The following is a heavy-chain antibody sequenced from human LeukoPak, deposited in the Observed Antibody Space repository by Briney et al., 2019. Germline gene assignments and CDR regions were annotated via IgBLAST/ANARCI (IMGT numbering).Heavy chain of an antibody. CDR1: GFTFSECD. Sequence: GGSLRLSCSASGFTFSECDMNWFRQAPGKGLEWVSSISYLSSHIYYGDSVKGRFSISRDNAKNSLYLQMNTLGAEDTAIYYCGRAFPPLRTSSAGDLWGQGILVTVSS. D-gene: IGHD3-16*01. J-gene: IGHJ4*02. CDR2: ISYLSSHI. CDR3: GRAFPPLRTSSAGDL. V-gene: IGHV3-21*01.